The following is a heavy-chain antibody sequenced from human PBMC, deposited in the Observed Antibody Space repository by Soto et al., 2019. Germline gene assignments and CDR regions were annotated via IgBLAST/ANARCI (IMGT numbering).Heavy chain of an antibody. CDR2: INNGGDNI. CDR3: AKTFLARYCSSSICYDPADYFDY. V-gene: IGHV3-23*01. CDR1: GFTFNNYA. D-gene: IGHD2-2*01. J-gene: IGHJ4*02. Sequence: LRLSCAASGFTFNNYAMSWVRQAPGKGLEWVSSINNGGDNIYYADSVKGRFTISRDNSKSTLYLQMNSLRAEDTAVYYCAKTFLARYCSSSICYDPADYFDYWGQGTLVTVS.